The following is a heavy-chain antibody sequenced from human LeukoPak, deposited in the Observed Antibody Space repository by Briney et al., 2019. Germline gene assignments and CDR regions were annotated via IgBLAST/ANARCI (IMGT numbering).Heavy chain of an antibody. V-gene: IGHV3-7*05. CDR2: IREDGSET. Sequence: GGSLRLSCAASGFPFRSYWMSWVRQAPGRGLEWVANIREDGSETFYVDSVRGRFTISRDTAKNSLFLQMNSLRADDTAVYYCARTYGSGSFDYWGQGALVTVSS. J-gene: IGHJ4*02. CDR3: ARTYGSGSFDY. CDR1: GFPFRSYW. D-gene: IGHD3-10*01.